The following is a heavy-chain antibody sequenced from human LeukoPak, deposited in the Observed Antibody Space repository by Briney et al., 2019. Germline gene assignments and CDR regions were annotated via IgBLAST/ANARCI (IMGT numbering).Heavy chain of an antibody. CDR3: AKEPHYYDSSGYY. D-gene: IGHD3-22*01. CDR2: ISGDGDIT. V-gene: IGHV3-43*02. J-gene: IGHJ4*02. CDR1: GFTSDDYA. Sequence: PGGALRLSCAASGFTSDDYAMQGVRQAPGKGMEWVSLISGDGDITYYTESGKGGLTISRDNRKNSLYLQMSSLRTEDTALYYCAKEPHYYDSSGYYWGQGTLVTVSS.